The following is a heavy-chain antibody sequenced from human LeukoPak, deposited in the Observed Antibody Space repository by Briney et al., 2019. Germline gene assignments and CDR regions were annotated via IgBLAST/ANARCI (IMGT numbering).Heavy chain of an antibody. J-gene: IGHJ6*02. V-gene: IGHV1-46*01. D-gene: IGHD5-18*01. Sequence: ASVKVSCKASGYTFTSYYMHWVRQAPGQGLEWMGIINPSGGSTSYAQKFQGRVTMTRDTSTSTVYMELSSLRSEDTAVYYCARARSRGYSYGYDYYGMDVWGQGTTVTVSS. CDR3: ARARSRGYSYGYDYYGMDV. CDR2: INPSGGST. CDR1: GYTFTSYY.